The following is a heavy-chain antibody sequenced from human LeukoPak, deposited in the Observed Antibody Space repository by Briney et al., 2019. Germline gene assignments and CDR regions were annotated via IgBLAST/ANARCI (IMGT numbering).Heavy chain of an antibody. V-gene: IGHV1-46*03. J-gene: IGHJ3*02. Sequence: ASVKVSCMASGYTFTSYYMHWVRQAPGQGLEWMGIINPSGGSTSYAQKFQGRVTMTRDTSTSTVYMELSSLRSEDTAVYYCATRQRSGSYYTAFDIWGQGTMVTVSS. D-gene: IGHD1-26*01. CDR1: GYTFTSYY. CDR2: INPSGGST. CDR3: ATRQRSGSYYTAFDI.